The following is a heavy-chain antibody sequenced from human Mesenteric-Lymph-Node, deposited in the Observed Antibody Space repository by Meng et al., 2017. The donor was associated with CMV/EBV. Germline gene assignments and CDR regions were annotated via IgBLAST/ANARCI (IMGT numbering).Heavy chain of an antibody. CDR3: GRDGGGSLVGATPFDY. Sequence: ASVKVSCKASGYTFTSYYMHWVRQAPGQGLEWMGTINPRGGSTSYAQKFQGRVTMTRDTSTSTVYMELSSLRSEDTAVYYCGRDGGGSLVGATPFDYWGQGTLVTVSS. CDR2: INPRGGST. D-gene: IGHD1-26*01. J-gene: IGHJ4*02. CDR1: GYTFTSYY. V-gene: IGHV1-46*01.